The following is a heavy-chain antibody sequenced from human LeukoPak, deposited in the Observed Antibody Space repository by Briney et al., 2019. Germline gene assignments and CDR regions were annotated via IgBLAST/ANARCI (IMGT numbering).Heavy chain of an antibody. J-gene: IGHJ4*02. CDR3: ARDRHGYPDY. CDR1: GGSISSGDYY. V-gene: IGHV4-30-4*01. CDR2: IYYSGST. Sequence: SETLSLTCAVSGGSISSGDYYWSWIRQPPGKGLEWIGYIYYSGSTYYNPSLKSRVTISVDTSKNQFSLKLSSVTAADTAVYYCARDRHGYPDYWGQGTLDTVSS. D-gene: IGHD3-22*01.